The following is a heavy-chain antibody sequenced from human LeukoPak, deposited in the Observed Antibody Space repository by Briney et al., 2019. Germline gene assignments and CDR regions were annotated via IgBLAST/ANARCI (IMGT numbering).Heavy chain of an antibody. CDR2: IYPGDSDT. V-gene: IGHV5-51*01. J-gene: IGHJ6*02. CDR1: GYSFTSCW. CDR3: ARTDSSGYYWYGMDV. D-gene: IGHD3-22*01. Sequence: GESLKISCKGSGYSFTSCWIGWVRQMPGKGLEWMGIIYPGDSDTRYSPSFQGQVTISADKSISTAYLQWSSLKASDTAMYYCARTDSSGYYWYGMDVWGQGTTVTVSS.